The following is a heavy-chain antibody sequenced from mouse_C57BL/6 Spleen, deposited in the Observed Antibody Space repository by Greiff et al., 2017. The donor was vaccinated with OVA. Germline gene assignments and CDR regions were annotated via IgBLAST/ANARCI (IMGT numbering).Heavy chain of an antibody. CDR1: GYTFTSYW. CDR2: IYPSDSET. V-gene: IGHV1-61*01. Sequence: VQLQQPGAELVRPGSSVKLSCKASGYTFTSYWMDWVKQRPGQGLEWIGNIYPSDSETHYNQKFKDKATLTVDKSSSTAYMQLSSLTSEDSAVYYCARERTPDYFDYWGQGTTLTVSS. CDR3: ARERTPDYFDY. J-gene: IGHJ2*01.